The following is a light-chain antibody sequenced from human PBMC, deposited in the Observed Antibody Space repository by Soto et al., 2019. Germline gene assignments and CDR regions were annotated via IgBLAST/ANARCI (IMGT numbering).Light chain of an antibody. CDR1: QGISSY. CDR2: AAS. J-gene: IGKJ2*01. V-gene: IGKV1-8*01. Sequence: AIRMTQSPSSFSASTGDRVTITCLASQGISSYLAWYQQKPGKAPKLLIYAASTLQSGVPSRFSGSGSGTDFTLTISCLQSEDFATYYCQQYYSYPYTVGQGTKVDIK. CDR3: QQYYSYPYT.